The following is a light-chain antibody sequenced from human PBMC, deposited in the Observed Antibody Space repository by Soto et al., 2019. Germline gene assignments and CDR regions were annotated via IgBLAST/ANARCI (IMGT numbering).Light chain of an antibody. CDR3: ASYTTSSTYV. J-gene: IGLJ1*01. V-gene: IGLV2-14*03. CDR2: DVS. Sequence: QSALTQPASVSGSPGHSIAISCTGTSSDVGAFNYVSWYQQHPGKAPKFMIFDVSSRPSGVSDRFSGSKSGNTASLTISGLQTEDEADYYCASYTTSSTYVFGTGTKVTV. CDR1: SSDVGAFNY.